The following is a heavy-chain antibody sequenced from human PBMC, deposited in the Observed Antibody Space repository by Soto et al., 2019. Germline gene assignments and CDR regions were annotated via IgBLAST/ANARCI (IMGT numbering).Heavy chain of an antibody. CDR1: GFTFSSYA. CDR2: ISGRGGST. V-gene: IGHV3-23*01. D-gene: IGHD1-26*01. Sequence: GGSLRLSCAASGFTFSSYAMSWVRQAPGKGLEWVSAISGRGGSTYYADSVKGRFTISRDNSKNTRYLQMNGLRAEDTAVYYCAKDAFATEWELLSRGDHFDYWGQGTLVTVSS. CDR3: AKDAFATEWELLSRGDHFDY. J-gene: IGHJ4*02.